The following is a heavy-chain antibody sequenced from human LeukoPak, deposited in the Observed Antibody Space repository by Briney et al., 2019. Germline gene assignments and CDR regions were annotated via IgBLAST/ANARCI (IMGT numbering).Heavy chain of an antibody. CDR2: IISSSSVI. V-gene: IGHV3-48*01. D-gene: IGHD3-16*01. CDR1: GFTFSSYS. Sequence: GGSLRLSCAASGFTFSSYSMNWVRQAPGEGLGWISYIISSSSVIYYADSVRGRFTISRDNAKSSLYLQMNSLRAEDTAVYYCARARPGYDTPPYYFDFWGQGTLVTVSS. CDR3: ARARPGYDTPPYYFDF. J-gene: IGHJ4*02.